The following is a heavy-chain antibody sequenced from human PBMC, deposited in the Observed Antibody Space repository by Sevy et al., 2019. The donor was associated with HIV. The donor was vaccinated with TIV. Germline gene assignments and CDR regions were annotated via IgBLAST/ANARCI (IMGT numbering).Heavy chain of an antibody. CDR2: ISGGDDST. Sequence: GGSLRLSCAASGFTFRNYVMTWVRQAPGKGLQWVSAISGGDDSTYYADSVKGRFTISRDNSKNTLYLQMNSLRAEDTAVYYCAKDLAFIVGDAFDIWGQGTLVTVSS. CDR1: GFTFRNYV. J-gene: IGHJ3*02. V-gene: IGHV3-23*01. CDR3: AKDLAFIVGDAFDI. D-gene: IGHD1-26*01.